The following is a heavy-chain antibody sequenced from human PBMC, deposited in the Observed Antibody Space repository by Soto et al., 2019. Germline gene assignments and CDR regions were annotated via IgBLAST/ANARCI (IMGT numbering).Heavy chain of an antibody. CDR2: IWFDGSNK. CDR1: GFTFSSFG. Sequence: GGSLRLSCAASGFTFSSFGMHWVRQAPGKGLEWMAVIWFDGSNKYYADSVKGRFTISRDNSKNTLYLQMNSLRAEDTAVYYCARALDSSGYYDHWGQGTLVTVSS. D-gene: IGHD3-22*01. CDR3: ARALDSSGYYDH. J-gene: IGHJ5*02. V-gene: IGHV3-33*01.